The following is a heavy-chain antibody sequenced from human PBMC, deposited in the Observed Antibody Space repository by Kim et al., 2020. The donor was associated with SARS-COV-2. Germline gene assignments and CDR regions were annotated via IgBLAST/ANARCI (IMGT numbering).Heavy chain of an antibody. CDR3: ARDSPHGTPGRWFDP. CDR2: ISYDGSNK. CDR1: GFTFSSYA. D-gene: IGHD1-1*01. Sequence: GGSLRLSCAASGFTFSSYAMHWVRQAPGKGLEWVAVISYDGSNKYYADSVKGRFTISRDNSKNTLYLQMNSLRAEDTAVYYCARDSPHGTPGRWFDPWG. J-gene: IGHJ5*02. V-gene: IGHV3-30-3*01.